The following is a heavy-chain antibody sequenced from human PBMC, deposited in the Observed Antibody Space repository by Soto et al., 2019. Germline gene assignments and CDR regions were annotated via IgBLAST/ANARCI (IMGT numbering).Heavy chain of an antibody. CDR1: GFTFSSYG. V-gene: IGHV3-33*01. CDR2: IWYDGSNK. D-gene: IGHD6-19*01. Sequence: GGSLRLSCAASGFTFSSYGMHWVRQAPGKGLEWVAVIWYDGSNKYYADSVKGRFTISRDNSKNTLYLQMNSLRAEDTAVYYCAREMLYSSGWYFDYWGQGTLVTVSS. CDR3: AREMLYSSGWYFDY. J-gene: IGHJ4*02.